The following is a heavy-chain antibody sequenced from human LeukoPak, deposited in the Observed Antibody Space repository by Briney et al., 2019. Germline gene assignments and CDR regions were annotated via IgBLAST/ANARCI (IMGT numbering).Heavy chain of an antibody. D-gene: IGHD2-15*01. V-gene: IGHV1-2*02. J-gene: IGHJ6*03. Sequence: ASVKVSCKASGYTFTSYYMHWVRQAPGQGLEWMGWINPNSGGTNYAQKFQGRVTMTRDTSTSTAYMELSRLRSDDTAVYYCARGYCSGGSCYSYYYYYMDVWGKGTTVTVSS. CDR2: INPNSGGT. CDR1: GYTFTSYY. CDR3: ARGYCSGGSCYSYYYYYMDV.